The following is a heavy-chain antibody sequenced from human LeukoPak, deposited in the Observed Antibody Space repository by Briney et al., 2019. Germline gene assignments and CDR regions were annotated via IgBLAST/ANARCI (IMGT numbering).Heavy chain of an antibody. D-gene: IGHD4-17*01. Sequence: PGGSLRLSCAASGFTFSRYAMHWVRQAPGKGLEWVAVIPYDGSNKNYADSVKGRFTISRDNSKNTLYLQMNRLRAEDTAVYYCAKDTTTVTGHAFDIWGQGTMVTVSS. CDR2: IPYDGSNK. CDR1: GFTFSRYA. CDR3: AKDTTTVTGHAFDI. V-gene: IGHV3-30*01. J-gene: IGHJ3*02.